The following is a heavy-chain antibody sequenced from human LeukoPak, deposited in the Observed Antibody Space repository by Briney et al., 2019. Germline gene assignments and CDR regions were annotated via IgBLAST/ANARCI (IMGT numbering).Heavy chain of an antibody. CDR2: ISSSSSYT. CDR3: AKASGSFDWLLRFDY. V-gene: IGHV3-11*05. Sequence: GRSLRLSCAAYGFTFSDYYMSWIRQAPGKGLEWVSYISSSSSYTNYADSVKGRFTISRDNSKNTLYLQMNSLRAEDTAVYYCAKASGSFDWLLRFDYWGQGTLVTVSP. D-gene: IGHD3-9*01. J-gene: IGHJ4*02. CDR1: GFTFSDYY.